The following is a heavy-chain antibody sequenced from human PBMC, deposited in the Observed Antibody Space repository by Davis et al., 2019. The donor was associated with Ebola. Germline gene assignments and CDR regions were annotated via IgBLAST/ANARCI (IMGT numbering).Heavy chain of an antibody. CDR1: GFTFSRYW. J-gene: IGHJ6*02. V-gene: IGHV3-48*02. D-gene: IGHD6-13*01. CDR2: ISSSSSTI. CDR3: ARGPVEAAAEFYYYGMDV. Sequence: GGSLRLSCAASGFTFSRYWMSWVRQAPGKGLEWVSYISSSSSTIYYADSVKGRFTISRDNAKNSLYLQMNSLRDEDTAVYYCARGPVEAAAEFYYYGMDVWGQGTTVTVSS.